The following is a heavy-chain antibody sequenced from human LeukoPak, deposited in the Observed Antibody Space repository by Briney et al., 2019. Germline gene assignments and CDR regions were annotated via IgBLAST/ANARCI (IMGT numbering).Heavy chain of an antibody. V-gene: IGHV3-33*01. J-gene: IGHJ4*02. D-gene: IGHD3-3*01. CDR1: GFTFSTYV. CDR2: IWHDGSNK. CDR3: ASWNYGFN. Sequence: GGSLRLSCAASGFTFSTYVIHWVRQAPGKGLEWVALIWHDGSNKYYGDSVKDRFTISRDNSKNTLYLQMDSLRDEDTAVYYCASWNYGFNWGQGTLVTVSS.